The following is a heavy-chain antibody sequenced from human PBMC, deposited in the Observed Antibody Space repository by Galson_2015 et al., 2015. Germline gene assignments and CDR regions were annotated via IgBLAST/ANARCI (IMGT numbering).Heavy chain of an antibody. D-gene: IGHD3-10*01. J-gene: IGHJ3*02. CDR3: ARHIITPYYYCSGTYYAFDI. Sequence: SLRLSCAASGFTFSSYWMSWVRQAPGKGLEWVANIKQDGSEKYYVDSVKGRFTISRDNAKNSLYLQMNSLRAEDTAVYYCARHIITPYYYCSGTYYAFDIWGQGTMVTVSS. CDR1: GFTFSSYW. V-gene: IGHV3-7*01. CDR2: IKQDGSEK.